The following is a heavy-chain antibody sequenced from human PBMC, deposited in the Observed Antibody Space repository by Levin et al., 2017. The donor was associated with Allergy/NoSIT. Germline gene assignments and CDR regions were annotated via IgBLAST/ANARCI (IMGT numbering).Heavy chain of an antibody. J-gene: IGHJ6*02. Sequence: GGSLRLSCAASGLTFSSYSMNWVRQAPGKGLEWVSYISSSSSTIYYADSVKGRFTISRDNAKNSLYLQMNSLRDEDTAVYYCASLVLGRYGMDVWGQGTTVTVSS. D-gene: IGHD3-16*01. CDR3: ASLVLGRYGMDV. CDR1: GLTFSSYS. V-gene: IGHV3-48*02. CDR2: ISSSSSTI.